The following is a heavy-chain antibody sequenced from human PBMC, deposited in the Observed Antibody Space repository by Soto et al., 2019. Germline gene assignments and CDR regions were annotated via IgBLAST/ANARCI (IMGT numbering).Heavy chain of an antibody. D-gene: IGHD3-22*01. Sequence: GGSLRLSCAASGLTFSSYAMNWVRQAPGKGLEWVSAISGSGGSTYYADSVKGRFTISRDNSKNLLYLQMNSLRAEDTVVYYCAKDMNYYDSSGYDAFDILGQGTMVTVSS. CDR2: ISGSGGST. CDR1: GLTFSSYA. CDR3: AKDMNYYDSSGYDAFDI. J-gene: IGHJ3*02. V-gene: IGHV3-23*01.